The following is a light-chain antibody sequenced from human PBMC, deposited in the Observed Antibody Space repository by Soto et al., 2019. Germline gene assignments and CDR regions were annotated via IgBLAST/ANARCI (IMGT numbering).Light chain of an antibody. CDR1: QSVSSY. V-gene: IGKV3-11*01. Sequence: ENVLTQYPATLTLSAWERATHSCRASQSVSSYLAWYQQKPGQAPRLLIYDASSLPTGIPARFSGSGSGTDFTLTISSLEPEDFAVYYCQQYCSSPGTFGRGTKVDIK. CDR3: QQYCSSPGT. CDR2: DAS. J-gene: IGKJ1*01.